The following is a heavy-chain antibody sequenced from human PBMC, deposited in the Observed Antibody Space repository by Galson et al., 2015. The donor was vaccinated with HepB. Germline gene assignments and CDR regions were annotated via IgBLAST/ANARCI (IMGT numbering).Heavy chain of an antibody. CDR1: GFTFSGSA. CDR2: IRSKANSYAT. D-gene: IGHD2-8*01. CDR3: TRPRRYCTNGVCYTDYFGMDV. V-gene: IGHV3-73*01. J-gene: IGHJ6*02. Sequence: SLRLSCAASGFTFSGSAIHWVRQASGKGLEWVGRIRSKANSYATAYAASVKGRFTISRDDSKNTAYLQMNSLKTEDTAVYYCTRPRRYCTNGVCYTDYFGMDVWGQGTTVTVSS.